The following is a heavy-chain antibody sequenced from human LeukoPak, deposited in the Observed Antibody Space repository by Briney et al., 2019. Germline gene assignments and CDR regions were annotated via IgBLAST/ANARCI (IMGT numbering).Heavy chain of an antibody. CDR1: GGSISSYY. J-gene: IGHJ4*02. CDR3: AIIAAAGIDY. Sequence: SETLSLTCTVSGGSISSYYWSWIRQPPGKGLEWIGEINHSGSTNYNPSLKSRVTISVDTSKNQFSLKLSSVTAADTAVYYCAIIAAAGIDYWGQGTLVTVSS. D-gene: IGHD6-13*01. CDR2: INHSGST. V-gene: IGHV4-34*01.